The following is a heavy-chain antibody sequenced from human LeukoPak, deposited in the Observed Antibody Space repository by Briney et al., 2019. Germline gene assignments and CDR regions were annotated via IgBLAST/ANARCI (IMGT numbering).Heavy chain of an antibody. J-gene: IGHJ4*02. V-gene: IGHV1-8*01. CDR3: ARDSDLGVPQFDY. CDR1: GYTFTSYD. Sequence: ASVKVSCKASGYTFTSYDVNWFRQATGQGLEWMGWMNPNSGNTGYAQKFQGRVSLTRDTSISTAYLELISLRSEDTAVYYCARDSDLGVPQFDYWGQGTLVTVSS. D-gene: IGHD1-26*01. CDR2: MNPNSGNT.